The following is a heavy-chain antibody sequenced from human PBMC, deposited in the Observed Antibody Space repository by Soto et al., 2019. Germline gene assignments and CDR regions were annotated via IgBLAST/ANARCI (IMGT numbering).Heavy chain of an antibody. V-gene: IGHV4-59*01. D-gene: IGHD3-16*02. Sequence: SETLSLTCTVSGGPISYSYWHWIRQTPGKRLEWIGYIHDSGTVNYNPSLKSRVSMSVDTSKNQFSLKLNSVTAADTAVYYCARETLYIAIDYWGQGTLVTVSS. CDR3: ARETLYIAIDY. CDR2: IHDSGTV. J-gene: IGHJ4*02. CDR1: GGPISYSY.